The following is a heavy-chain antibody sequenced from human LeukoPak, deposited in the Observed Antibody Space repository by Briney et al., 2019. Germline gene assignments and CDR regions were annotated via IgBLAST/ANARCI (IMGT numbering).Heavy chain of an antibody. D-gene: IGHD5-12*01. CDR2: IYYSGST. Sequence: PSETLSLTCTVSGGSISSYYWSWIRQPPGKGLEWIGYIYYSGSTNYNPSLKSRVTISVDTSKNQFSLKLSSVTAADTAVYYCARVPYSGSYYYYYMDVWGKGTTVTVSS. V-gene: IGHV4-59*01. CDR1: GGSISSYY. J-gene: IGHJ6*03. CDR3: ARVPYSGSYYYYYMDV.